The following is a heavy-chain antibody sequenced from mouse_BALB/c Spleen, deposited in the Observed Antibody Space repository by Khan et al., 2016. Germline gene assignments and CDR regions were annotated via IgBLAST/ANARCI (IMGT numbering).Heavy chain of an antibody. J-gene: IGHJ4*01. CDR2: INTETGEP. V-gene: IGHV9-2-1*01. CDR1: GYTFTDYS. D-gene: IGHD2-14*01. CDR3: ARYRYDGDYYAMDY. Sequence: QFQLVQSGPELKKPGETVKISCKASGYTFTDYSMHWVKQAPGKGLKWMGWINTETGEPTYADDFKGRFAFSLETSASTAYLQINNLKNEDTATYFCARYRYDGDYYAMDYWGQGTSVTVSS.